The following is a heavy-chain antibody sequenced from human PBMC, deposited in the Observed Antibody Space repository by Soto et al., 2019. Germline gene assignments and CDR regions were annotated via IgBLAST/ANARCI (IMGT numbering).Heavy chain of an antibody. CDR1: GSTFSSYA. V-gene: IGHV3-23*01. Sequence: GGSLRLSCAASGSTFSSYAMSWVRQAPGKGLEWVSAISGSGGSTYYADSVKGRFTISRDNSKNTLYLQMNSLRAEDTAVYYCAKVLFSGSYRPFDAFDIWGQGTMVTVSS. CDR3: AKVLFSGSYRPFDAFDI. D-gene: IGHD1-26*01. CDR2: ISGSGGST. J-gene: IGHJ3*02.